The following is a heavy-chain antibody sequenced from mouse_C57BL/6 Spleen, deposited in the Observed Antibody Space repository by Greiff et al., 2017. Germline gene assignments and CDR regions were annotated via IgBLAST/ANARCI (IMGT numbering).Heavy chain of an antibody. CDR1: GYTFTSYW. CDR3: AINDWLAY. CDR2: INPSSGYP. Sequence: VQLQQSGAELAKPGASVKLSCKASGYTFTSYWMNWVKQRTGQGLEWIGDINPSSGYPKYNQKFKDKATLTAAKSYSPAYMQLDSLTYEDSAVYYCAINDWLAYWGQGTLVTVSA. V-gene: IGHV1-7*01. J-gene: IGHJ3*01. D-gene: IGHD2-3*01.